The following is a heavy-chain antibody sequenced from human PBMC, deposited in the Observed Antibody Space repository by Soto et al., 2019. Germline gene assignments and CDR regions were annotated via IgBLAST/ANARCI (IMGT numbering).Heavy chain of an antibody. D-gene: IGHD3-16*01. J-gene: IGHJ4*02. Sequence: GGSLRLSCAASGFTFSSYGMHWVRQAPGKGLEWVAVIWYDGSNKYYADSVKGRFTISRDNSKNTLYLQMNSLRAEDTAVYYCARSGRRMITFVYWGQGTLVTVSS. V-gene: IGHV3-33*01. CDR3: ARSGRRMITFVY. CDR1: GFTFSSYG. CDR2: IWYDGSNK.